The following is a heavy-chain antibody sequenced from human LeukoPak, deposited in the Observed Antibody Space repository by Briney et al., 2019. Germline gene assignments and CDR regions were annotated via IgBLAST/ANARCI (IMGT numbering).Heavy chain of an antibody. J-gene: IGHJ4*02. CDR1: GYSFTSYW. CDR2: IYPGDSDT. V-gene: IGHV5-51*01. CDR3: ARQPLTTVTFIDY. D-gene: IGHD4-17*01. Sequence: GESLQISCKGSGYSFTSYWIGWVRQMPGKGLEWMGIIYPGDSDTRYSPSFQGQVTISADKSISTAYLQWSSLKASDTAMYYCARQPLTTVTFIDYWGQGTLVTVSS.